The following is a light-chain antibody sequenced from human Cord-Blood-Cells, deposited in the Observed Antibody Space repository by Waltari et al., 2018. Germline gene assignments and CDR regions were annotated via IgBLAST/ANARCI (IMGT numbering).Light chain of an antibody. Sequence: QSALTQPASVSGSPGQSITISCTGTSSDVGSYNLVSWYQQHPGKVPNLMIYEGSKRPSGVSTRFAASNSGNTASLTISGLQAEHEADYYCCSYARSSTCVFGGGTKLTVL. V-gene: IGLV2-23*01. J-gene: IGLJ3*02. CDR2: EGS. CDR3: CSYARSSTCV. CDR1: SSDVGSYNL.